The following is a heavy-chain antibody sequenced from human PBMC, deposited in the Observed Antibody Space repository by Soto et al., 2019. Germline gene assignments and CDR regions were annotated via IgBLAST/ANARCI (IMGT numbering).Heavy chain of an antibody. Sequence: EVQLLESGGGLVQPGGSLRLSCAASEFSFSMYAMNWVRQAPVKGLEWVSAISGSGGSTYYADSVKGRFTISRDNSKNTLYLEMKSLRAEDMAVYFCSRDLKRLRGFDLWGQGTLVTVSS. CDR2: ISGSGGST. D-gene: IGHD5-12*01. J-gene: IGHJ5*02. CDR1: EFSFSMYA. CDR3: SRDLKRLRGFDL. V-gene: IGHV3-23*01.